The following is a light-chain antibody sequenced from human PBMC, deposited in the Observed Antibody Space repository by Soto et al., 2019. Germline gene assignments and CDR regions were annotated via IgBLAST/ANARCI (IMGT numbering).Light chain of an antibody. Sequence: EIVMTQSPATLSVSPGERATLSCRASQSISSHFAWYQHKPGQAPRLLIYDTSTRAAGIPARFSGSGSGTDFTLTISSLQSEDFAVYYCQQYNNWPWTFGQGTKVDIK. CDR1: QSISSH. V-gene: IGKV3-15*01. CDR2: DTS. CDR3: QQYNNWPWT. J-gene: IGKJ1*01.